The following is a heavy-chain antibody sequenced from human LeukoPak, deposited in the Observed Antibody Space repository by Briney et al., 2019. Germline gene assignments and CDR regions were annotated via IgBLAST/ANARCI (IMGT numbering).Heavy chain of an antibody. D-gene: IGHD3-22*01. CDR3: ARPYYYDTSGYYYDY. J-gene: IGHJ4*02. CDR2: IYPGDSDT. Sequence: GESLKISCKASGYSFTNYWIGWVRQMPGKGLEWMGIIYPGDSDTRYGPSFQGQVTISVDKSISTASLQWSSLKASDTAMYYCARPYYYDTSGYYYDYWGQGTLVTVSS. CDR1: GYSFTNYW. V-gene: IGHV5-51*01.